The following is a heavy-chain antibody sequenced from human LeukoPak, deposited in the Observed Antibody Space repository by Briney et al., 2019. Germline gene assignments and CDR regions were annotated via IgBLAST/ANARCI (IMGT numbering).Heavy chain of an antibody. CDR1: GYSFTSYW. Sequence: GESLKISCKGSGYSFTSYWIGWVRQMPGEGLEWMGIIYPGDSDTRYSPSFQGQVTISADKSISTAYLQWSSLKASDTAMYYCARQVNIVATAYYYMDVWGKGTTVTVSS. J-gene: IGHJ6*03. CDR3: ARQVNIVATAYYYMDV. D-gene: IGHD5-12*01. V-gene: IGHV5-51*01. CDR2: IYPGDSDT.